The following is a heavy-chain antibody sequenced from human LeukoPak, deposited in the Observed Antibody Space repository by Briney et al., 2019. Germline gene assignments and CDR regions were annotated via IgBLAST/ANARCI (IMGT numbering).Heavy chain of an antibody. V-gene: IGHV1-58*02. J-gene: IGHJ4*02. D-gene: IGHD3-10*01. CDR3: AADGMVRGASGYFDY. Sequence: ASVTVSCKASGFTFTSSAMQWVRQARGQRLEGIGWIVVGSGNTNYAQKFQERVTITRDMSTSTAYMELSSLRSEDTAVYYCAADGMVRGASGYFDYWGQGTLVTVSS. CDR1: GFTFTSSA. CDR2: IVVGSGNT.